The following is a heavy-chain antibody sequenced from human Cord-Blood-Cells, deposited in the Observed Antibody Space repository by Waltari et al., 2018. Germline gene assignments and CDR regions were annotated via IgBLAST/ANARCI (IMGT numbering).Heavy chain of an antibody. CDR3: ARDHDVDAFDI. D-gene: IGHD3-3*01. CDR1: GFTFSSYG. CDR2: IWYDGSNK. Sequence: QVQLVESGGGVVQPGRSLRLSCAASGFTFSSYGMHWVRQAPGKGLEWVAVIWYDGSNKYYADSVKGRFTISRDNSKNTLYLQMNSLRAEDTAVYYCARDHDVDAFDIWGQGTMVTVSS. J-gene: IGHJ3*02. V-gene: IGHV3-33*01.